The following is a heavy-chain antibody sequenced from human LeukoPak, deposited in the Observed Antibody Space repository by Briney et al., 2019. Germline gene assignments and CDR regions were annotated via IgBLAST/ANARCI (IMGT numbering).Heavy chain of an antibody. Sequence: AGGSLRLSCVVSGFTFSRYVMSWARQAPGKGLEWVSTISGSGSRTYDADSVKGRFTFSRDNSKSTLYLQMNSLRAEDTAIYYCAKGTTVTLGPFDYWGQGTLVTVSS. CDR3: AKGTTVTLGPFDY. J-gene: IGHJ4*02. CDR1: GFTFSRYV. CDR2: ISGSGSRT. V-gene: IGHV3-23*01. D-gene: IGHD4-17*01.